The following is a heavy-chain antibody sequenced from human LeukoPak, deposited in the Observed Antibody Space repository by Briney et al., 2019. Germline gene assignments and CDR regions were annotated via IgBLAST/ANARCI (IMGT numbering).Heavy chain of an antibody. CDR1: GYTFTSYY. Sequence: ASVKVSCKASGYTFTSYYMHWVRQAPGQGLEWMGIINPSGGSTSYAQKFQGRVTMTRDTSTSTVYMGLSSLRSEDTAVYYCARDVEYSSSLPNHDAFDIWGQGTMVTVSS. J-gene: IGHJ3*02. D-gene: IGHD6-6*01. V-gene: IGHV1-46*01. CDR2: INPSGGST. CDR3: ARDVEYSSSLPNHDAFDI.